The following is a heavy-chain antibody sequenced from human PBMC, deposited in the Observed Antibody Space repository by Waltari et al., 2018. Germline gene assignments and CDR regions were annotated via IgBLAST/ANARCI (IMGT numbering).Heavy chain of an antibody. CDR3: ARVGNSITLVRGRWWLDP. CDR1: GDSINNYY. Sequence: QVQLQESGPGLVKTSETLSLTCTVFGDSINNYYWAWLRQSPGKGLEWIGYICDTGTVKYNPSFMSRVSRSVGVSKNDFALKLTTVTAEETATNYCARVGNSITLVRGRWWLDPWGQGSMVTVSS. J-gene: IGHJ5*02. V-gene: IGHV4-59*01. CDR2: ICDTGTV. D-gene: IGHD3-10*01.